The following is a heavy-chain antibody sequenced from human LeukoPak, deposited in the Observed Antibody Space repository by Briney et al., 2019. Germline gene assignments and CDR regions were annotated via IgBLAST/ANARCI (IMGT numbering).Heavy chain of an antibody. J-gene: IGHJ6*02. D-gene: IGHD3-22*01. V-gene: IGHV4-4*07. CDR1: GASINSHY. CDR2: IYISGST. CDR3: ARVPSMPYYYDSSGYYIYYYYGMDV. Sequence: SETLSLTCSVSGASINSHYWTWIRQPAGKGLEWIGRIYISGSTNYSPSLKSRVTMSVDTSKNQFSLNLISVTAADTAVYYCARVPSMPYYYDSSGYYIYYYYGMDVWGQGTTVTVSS.